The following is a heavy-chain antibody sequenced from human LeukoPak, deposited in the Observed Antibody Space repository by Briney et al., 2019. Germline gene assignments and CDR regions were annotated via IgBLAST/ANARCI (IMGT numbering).Heavy chain of an antibody. V-gene: IGHV1-2*02. CDR2: INPNSGGT. D-gene: IGHD5-18*01. J-gene: IGHJ6*02. CDR3: ARESGYSYGYEPDYYYYGMDV. Sequence: ASVKVSCKASGYTFTGYYMHWVRQAPGQGLEWMGWINPNSGGTNYAQKFQGRVTMTRDTSISTAYMELSRLRSDDTAVYYCARESGYSYGYEPDYYYYGMDVWGQGTTVTVSS. CDR1: GYTFTGYY.